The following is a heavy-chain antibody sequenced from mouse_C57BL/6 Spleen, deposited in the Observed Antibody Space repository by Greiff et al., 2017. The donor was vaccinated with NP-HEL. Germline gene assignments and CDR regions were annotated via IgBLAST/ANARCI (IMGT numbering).Heavy chain of an antibody. CDR1: GYSIISGYY. J-gene: IGHJ4*01. Sequence: EVKLMESGPGLVKPSQSLSLTCSVTGYSIISGYYWNWIRQFPGNKLEWMGYISYDGSNNYNPSLKNRISITRDTSKNQFFLKLNSVTTEDTATYYCARDDYDEGYAMDYWGQGTSVTVSS. D-gene: IGHD2-4*01. CDR2: ISYDGSN. CDR3: ARDDYDEGYAMDY. V-gene: IGHV3-6*01.